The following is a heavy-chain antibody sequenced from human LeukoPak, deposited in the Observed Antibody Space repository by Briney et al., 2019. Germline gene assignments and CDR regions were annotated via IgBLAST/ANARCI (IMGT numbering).Heavy chain of an antibody. CDR1: GGSFSGYY. CDR3: ARGEVAAASPYYYYGMDV. CDR2: INHSGST. D-gene: IGHD6-19*01. Sequence: PLEALSLTCAVYGGSFSGYYWSWIRQPPGKGLEWIGEINHSGSTNYNPSLKSRVTISVDTSKNQFSLKLSSVTAADTAVYYCARGEVAAASPYYYYGMDVWGQGTTVTVSS. V-gene: IGHV4-34*01. J-gene: IGHJ6*02.